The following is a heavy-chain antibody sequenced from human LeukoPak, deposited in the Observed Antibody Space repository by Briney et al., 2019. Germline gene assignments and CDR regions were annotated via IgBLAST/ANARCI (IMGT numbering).Heavy chain of an antibody. CDR1: GFTFSSYA. CDR3: AKKDCSGGSCYCPLDY. D-gene: IGHD2-15*01. V-gene: IGHV3-23*01. CDR2: ISGSGGST. J-gene: IGHJ4*02. Sequence: PGGSLRLSCAASGFTFSSYAMSWVRQAPGKGLEWVSAISGSGGSTYYADSVKGRFTISRDNSKTTLYLQMNSLRAEDTAVYYCAKKDCSGGSCYCPLDYWGQGTLVTVSS.